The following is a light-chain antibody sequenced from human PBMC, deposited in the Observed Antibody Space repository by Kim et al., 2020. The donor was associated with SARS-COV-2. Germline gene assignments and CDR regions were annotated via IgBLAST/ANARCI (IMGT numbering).Light chain of an antibody. CDR3: QQYGNSPPWT. CDR1: QSVSSSY. V-gene: IGKV3-20*01. CDR2: GAS. J-gene: IGKJ1*01. Sequence: EIVLTQSPGTLSLSPGERATLSCRASQSVSSSYLAWYQQKPGQAPRLLIYGASSRATGIPDGFSGSGSGTDFTLTISRLEPEDFAVYYCQQYGNSPPWTFGQGTKVDIK.